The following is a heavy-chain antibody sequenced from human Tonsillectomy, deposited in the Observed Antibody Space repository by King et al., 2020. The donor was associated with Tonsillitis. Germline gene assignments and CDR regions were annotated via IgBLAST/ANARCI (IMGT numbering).Heavy chain of an antibody. D-gene: IGHD3-3*01. CDR1: GFTFDDYA. CDR2: ISWNSGGT. Sequence: VQLVESGGGLVQPGRSLRLSCAASGFTFDDYAMHWVRQAPGKGLEWVSGISWNSGGTGYADSVKGRFTISRDNAKNYLYLQMNNLRAEDTALYYCAKDTRALYDFWTGSFDYWGQGTLVTVSS. J-gene: IGHJ4*02. V-gene: IGHV3-9*01. CDR3: AKDTRALYDFWTGSFDY.